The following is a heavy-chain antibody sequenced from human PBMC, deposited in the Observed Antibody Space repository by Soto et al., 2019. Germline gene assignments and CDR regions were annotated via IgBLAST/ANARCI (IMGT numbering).Heavy chain of an antibody. J-gene: IGHJ4*02. CDR3: ATRTMVRGVIITGGFDY. V-gene: IGHV4-39*01. CDR1: GGSISSSSYY. D-gene: IGHD3-10*01. Sequence: SETLSLTCTVSGGSISSSSYYWGWIRQPPGKGLEWIGSIYYSGSTYYNPSLKSRVTISVDTSKNQFSLKLSSVTAADTAVYYCATRTMVRGVIITGGFDYWGQGTLVTVSS. CDR2: IYYSGST.